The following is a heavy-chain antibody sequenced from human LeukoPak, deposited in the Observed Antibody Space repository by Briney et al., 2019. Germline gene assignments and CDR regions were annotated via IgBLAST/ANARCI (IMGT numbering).Heavy chain of an antibody. J-gene: IGHJ6*03. V-gene: IGHV4-34*01. CDR2: IYYSGST. CDR3: ARQLYVSGSYYAPMDV. Sequence: SETLSLTCAVYGGSFSGYSWSWIRQPPGKGLEWIGSIYYSGSTYYNPSLKSRVTISVDTSKNQFSLKLRSVTAADTAVYFCARQLYVSGSYYAPMDVWGKGTTVTISS. CDR1: GGSFSGYS. D-gene: IGHD3-10*01.